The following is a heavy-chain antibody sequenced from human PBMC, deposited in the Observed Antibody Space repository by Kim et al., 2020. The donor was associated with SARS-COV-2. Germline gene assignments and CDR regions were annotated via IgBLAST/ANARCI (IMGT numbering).Heavy chain of an antibody. CDR1: GFTFSSYG. Sequence: GGSLRLSCAASGFTFSSYGMHWVRQAPGKGLEWVAVIWYDGSNKYYADSVKGRFTISRDNSKNTLYLQMNSLRAEDTAVYYCAKDRGVPAAPYLDYWGQGTLVTVSS. J-gene: IGHJ4*02. V-gene: IGHV3-33*06. CDR3: AKDRGVPAAPYLDY. CDR2: IWYDGSNK. D-gene: IGHD2-2*01.